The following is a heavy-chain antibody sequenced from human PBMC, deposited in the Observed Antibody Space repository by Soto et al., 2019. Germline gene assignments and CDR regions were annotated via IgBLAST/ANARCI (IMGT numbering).Heavy chain of an antibody. CDR3: ARDPGDIVVVPAAAPPDY. V-gene: IGHV3-33*01. CDR2: IWYDGSNK. J-gene: IGHJ4*02. D-gene: IGHD2-2*01. CDR1: GFTFSSYG. Sequence: QVQLVESGGGVVQPGRSLRLSCAASGFTFSSYGMHWVRQAPGKGLEWVAVIWYDGSNKYYADSVKGRFTISRDNSKNTLYLQMNSLRAEDTAVYYCARDPGDIVVVPAAAPPDYWGQGTLVTVSS.